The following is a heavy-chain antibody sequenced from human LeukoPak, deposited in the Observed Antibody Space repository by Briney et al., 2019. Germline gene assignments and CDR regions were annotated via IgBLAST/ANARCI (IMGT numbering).Heavy chain of an antibody. CDR2: ISAYNGNT. J-gene: IGHJ4*02. Sequence: ASVKVSCKASGYTFTSYGISWVRQAPGQGLEWMGWISAYNGNTNYDQKFQGRITMTTDTSTRTAYMEMRSLRSGDTAVYFCARDRSMITAYFDYWGQGTLVTVSS. CDR1: GYTFTSYG. V-gene: IGHV1-18*01. CDR3: ARDRSMITAYFDY. D-gene: IGHD3-16*01.